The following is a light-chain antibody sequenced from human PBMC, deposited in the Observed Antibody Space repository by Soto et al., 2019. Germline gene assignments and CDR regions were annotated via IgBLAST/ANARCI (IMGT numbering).Light chain of an antibody. CDR2: DAS. Sequence: EMVMTRCPGNLSVCPGERGTVSCRASQSVINNLARYQHNPGHAPSLLIYDASTRATGVPARFRGGGSGTEFTLTISRLQSEAFAVYYCQQYNNWPSFGQGTKVDIK. V-gene: IGKV3-15*01. CDR1: QSVINN. J-gene: IGKJ1*01. CDR3: QQYNNWPS.